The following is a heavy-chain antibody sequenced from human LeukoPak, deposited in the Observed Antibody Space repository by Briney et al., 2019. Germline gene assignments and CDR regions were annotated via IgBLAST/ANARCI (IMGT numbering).Heavy chain of an antibody. CDR2: IRFDETEK. J-gene: IGHJ4*02. CDR3: ARDQGGYSYGAFDY. V-gene: IGHV3-30*02. Sequence: TGGSLRLSCAASGFRFSSHGMHWVRQAPGKGLEWVAFIRFDETEKYYIDSVKGRFSISRDNSKNTVFLKMNSLRAEDTALYYCARDQGGYSYGAFDYWGQGILVTVSP. CDR1: GFRFSSHG. D-gene: IGHD5-18*01.